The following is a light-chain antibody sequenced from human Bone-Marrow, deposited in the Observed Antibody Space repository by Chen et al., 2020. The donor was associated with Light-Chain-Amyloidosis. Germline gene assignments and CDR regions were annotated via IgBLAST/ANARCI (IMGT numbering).Light chain of an antibody. CDR3: QSYQGSSQGV. V-gene: IGLV6-57*01. Sequence: NFMLTHPHSVSESPGKTVIISCTRSSGSIATNYVQWYQQRPGSSPTTVIYEDDQRPSVVPDRFSGSIDRSSNSASLTISGLKTEDEADYYCQSYQGSSQGVFGGGTKLTVL. J-gene: IGLJ3*02. CDR1: SGSIATNY. CDR2: EDD.